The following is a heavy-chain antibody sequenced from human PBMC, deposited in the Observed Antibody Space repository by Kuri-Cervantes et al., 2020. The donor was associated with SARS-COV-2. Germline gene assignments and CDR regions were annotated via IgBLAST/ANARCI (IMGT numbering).Heavy chain of an antibody. CDR2: IGPSGTTK. CDR1: GFIFSDYY. V-gene: IGHV3-11*04. D-gene: IGHD6-13*01. J-gene: IGHJ4*02. CDR3: AKLIIAAAGTEGPGY. Sequence: GESLKISCTASGFIFSDYYMTWIRQAPGKGLEWVSNIGPSGTTKYYADSVKGRFTISRDNAKNSLYLQMSSLRAEDTAVYYCAKLIIAAAGTEGPGYWGQGTLVTVSS.